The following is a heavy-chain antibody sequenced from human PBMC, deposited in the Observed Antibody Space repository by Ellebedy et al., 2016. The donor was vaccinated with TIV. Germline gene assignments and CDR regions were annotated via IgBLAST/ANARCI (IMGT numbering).Heavy chain of an antibody. J-gene: IGHJ4*02. Sequence: GESLKISXKGSGYSFTSYWIGWVRQMPGKGLEWMGIIYPGDSDTRYSPSFQGQVTISADKSISTAYLQWSSLKASDTAMYYCARQGGGYYDSSGYSESRHFDYWGQGTLVTVSS. CDR3: ARQGGGYYDSSGYSESRHFDY. CDR1: GYSFTSYW. V-gene: IGHV5-51*01. D-gene: IGHD3-22*01. CDR2: IYPGDSDT.